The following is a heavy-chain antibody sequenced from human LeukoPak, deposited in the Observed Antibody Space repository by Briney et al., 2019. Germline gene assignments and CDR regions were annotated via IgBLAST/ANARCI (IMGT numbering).Heavy chain of an antibody. CDR1: GGSISSSSYY. D-gene: IGHD6-13*01. J-gene: IGHJ4*02. V-gene: IGHV4-39*01. CDR2: IYYSGST. CDR3: ASLRSSSWLNSFDY. Sequence: PSETLSLTCTVSGGSISSSSYYWGWIRQPPGKGLEWIGSIYYSGSTYYNPSLKSRVTISVDTSKNQFSLKLSSVTAADTAVYYCASLRSSSWLNSFDYWGQGTLVTVSS.